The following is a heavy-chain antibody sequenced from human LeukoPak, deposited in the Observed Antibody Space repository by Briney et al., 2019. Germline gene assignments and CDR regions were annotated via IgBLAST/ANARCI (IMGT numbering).Heavy chain of an antibody. Sequence: SVKVSCKASGGTFSSYAISWVRQAPGHGLEWMGGIIPIFGTANYAQKFQGRVTITADESTSTAYMELSSLRSEDTAVYYCARGSIVVVPAASHYYYYMDVWGKGTTVTVSS. V-gene: IGHV1-69*13. J-gene: IGHJ6*03. CDR3: ARGSIVVVPAASHYYYYMDV. D-gene: IGHD2-2*01. CDR1: GGTFSSYA. CDR2: IIPIFGTA.